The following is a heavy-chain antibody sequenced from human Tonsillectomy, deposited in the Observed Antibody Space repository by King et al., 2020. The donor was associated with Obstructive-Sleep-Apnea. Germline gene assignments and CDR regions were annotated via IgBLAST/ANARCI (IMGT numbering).Heavy chain of an antibody. J-gene: IGHJ3*02. D-gene: IGHD4-17*01. CDR2: IARDGGQK. V-gene: IGHV3-30*04. Sequence: VQLVESGGGVVQPGGSLRLSCAASGFTFRNHIMHWVRQAPGGGLEWVGVIARDGGQKFYGDSVKGRFTISRDNSKDTLYLQMSSLRAEDTALYYCAREPGGDYDAFDIWGQGTLVTISS. CDR1: GFTFRNHI. CDR3: AREPGGDYDAFDI.